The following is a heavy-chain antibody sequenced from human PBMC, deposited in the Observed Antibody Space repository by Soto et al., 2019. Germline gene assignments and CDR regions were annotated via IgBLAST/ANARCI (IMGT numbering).Heavy chain of an antibody. Sequence: SDTLSLTCAVSGGSISSSNWWSWVRQPPGKGLEWIGEIYHSGSTNYNPSLKSRVTISVDKSKNQFSLKLSSVTAADTAVYYCAGRKEYSSSDNYYYYGMDVWGQGTTVTVSS. CDR3: AGRKEYSSSDNYYYYGMDV. V-gene: IGHV4-4*02. J-gene: IGHJ6*02. D-gene: IGHD6-6*01. CDR1: GGSISSSNW. CDR2: IYHSGST.